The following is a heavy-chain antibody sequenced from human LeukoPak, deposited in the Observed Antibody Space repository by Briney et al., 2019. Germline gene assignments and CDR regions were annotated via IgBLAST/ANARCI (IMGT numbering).Heavy chain of an antibody. D-gene: IGHD5-18*01. J-gene: IGHJ4*02. CDR2: IWYDGSNK. V-gene: IGHV3-33*06. CDR1: GFTFSSYG. CDR3: AKGIQLWFRTSRYYFDY. Sequence: PGGSLRLSCAASGFTFSSYGMHWVRQAPGKGLEWVAVIWYDGSNKYYADSVKGRFTISRDNSKNTLYLQMNSLRAEDTAVYYCAKGIQLWFRTSRYYFDYWGQGTLVTVSS.